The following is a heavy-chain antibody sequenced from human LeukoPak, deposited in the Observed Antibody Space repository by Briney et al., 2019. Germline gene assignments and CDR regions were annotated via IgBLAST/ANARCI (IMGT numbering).Heavy chain of an antibody. CDR1: GGSISSYY. D-gene: IGHD6-13*01. Sequence: PSETLSLTCTVSGGSISSYYWSWIRQPPGKGLEWIGYIYYSGSTNYNPSLKSRVTISVDTSKNQFSLKLSSVTAADTAVYYCARGYSRSWAYFDYWGQGTLVTVSS. V-gene: IGHV4-59*01. J-gene: IGHJ4*02. CDR2: IYYSGST. CDR3: ARGYSRSWAYFDY.